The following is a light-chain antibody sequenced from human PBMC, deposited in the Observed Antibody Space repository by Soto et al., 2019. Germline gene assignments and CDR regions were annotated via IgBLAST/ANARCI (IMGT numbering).Light chain of an antibody. J-gene: IGKJ3*01. CDR2: YAS. CDR3: QHYSNWPPT. CDR1: ESVHRN. V-gene: IGKV3-15*01. Sequence: EVVMTQSPATLSVSPGERVTPSCRASESVHRNLAWYHQKPGQGPSLLIYYASTRATGVPDRFTGSGSGTEFPPTISSLQSEDFGVYHCQHYSNWPPTFGPGTKVEIK.